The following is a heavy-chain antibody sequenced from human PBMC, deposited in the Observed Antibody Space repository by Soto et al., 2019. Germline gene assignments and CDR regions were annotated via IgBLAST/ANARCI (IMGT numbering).Heavy chain of an antibody. J-gene: IGHJ6*02. V-gene: IGHV1-69*01. CDR1: GGTFSSYG. Sequence: QVQLVQSGAEVKRPGSSVKVSCRASGGTFSSYGVSWVRQAPGQGLEWMGGIIARSDTAHYAQNFQGRVTITAAGSTNTAFMEVNTLRSEDTAVYYCARGHTFDECSSDTGCRTYYFGMDVWGQGTTVTVSS. CDR3: ARGHTFDECSSDTGCRTYYFGMDV. D-gene: IGHD2-2*01. CDR2: IIARSDTA.